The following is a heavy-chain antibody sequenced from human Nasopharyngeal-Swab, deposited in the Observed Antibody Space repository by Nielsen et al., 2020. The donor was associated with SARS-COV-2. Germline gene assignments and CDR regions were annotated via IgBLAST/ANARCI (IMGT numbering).Heavy chain of an antibody. CDR1: GASISSRNNY. Sequence: SETLSLTCVVSGASISSRNNYWGWIRQSPGKGLEWIGTIFSSGSTYNPSLKSRVTMSVDTSKNQFSLKLTSVTAADTAVYYCARDESGDYLGLPFDHWGRVTLATVSS. V-gene: IGHV4-39*07. D-gene: IGHD4-17*01. J-gene: IGHJ4*02. CDR2: IFSSGST. CDR3: ARDESGDYLGLPFDH.